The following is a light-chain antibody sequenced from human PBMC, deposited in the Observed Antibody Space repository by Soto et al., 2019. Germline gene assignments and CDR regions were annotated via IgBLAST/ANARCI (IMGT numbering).Light chain of an antibody. CDR3: QQANSFPLT. CDR1: QGISNW. CDR2: TGS. V-gene: IGKV1-12*01. J-gene: IGKJ4*01. Sequence: DIQMTQSPSSVSASVGDRVSITCRASQGISNWLAWYQQKPGRAPKLLIYTGSSLQSGVPSRFSGTGSGTDFTLTISSLHPGDVATYYCQQANSFPLTFGGGNKVEIK.